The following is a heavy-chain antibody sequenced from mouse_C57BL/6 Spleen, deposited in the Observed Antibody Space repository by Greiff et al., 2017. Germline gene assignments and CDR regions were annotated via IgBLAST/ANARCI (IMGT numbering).Heavy chain of an antibody. V-gene: IGHV5-16*01. J-gene: IGHJ1*03. Sequence: EVMLVESEGGLVQPGSSMKLSCTASGFTFSDYYMAWVRQVPEKGLEWVANINYDGSSTYYLDSLKSRFIISRDNSKNILYLQMSSLKSEDTATYYCARDGDYKDWYFDVRGTGTTVT. CDR1: GFTFSDYY. D-gene: IGHD2-13*01. CDR3: ARDGDYKDWYFDV. CDR2: INYDGSST.